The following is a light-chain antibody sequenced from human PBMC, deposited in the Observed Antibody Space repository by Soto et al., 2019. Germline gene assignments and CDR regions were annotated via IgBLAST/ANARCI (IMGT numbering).Light chain of an antibody. CDR2: AAS. V-gene: IGKV3-15*01. CDR1: QGVSSN. J-gene: IGKJ1*01. Sequence: EIEMTQSPSTLSVSLGDRATISCRASQGVSSNLAWYQQKPGQAPRLLIYAASTRDTGIPSRFSGSGSGTDFTLTISSLQPEDFAAYYCQQYYNCPRTFGQGTKVEIK. CDR3: QQYYNCPRT.